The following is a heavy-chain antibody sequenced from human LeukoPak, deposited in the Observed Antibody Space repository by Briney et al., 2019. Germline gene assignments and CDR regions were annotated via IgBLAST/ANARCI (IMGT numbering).Heavy chain of an antibody. CDR3: ASLRGATEEFDP. V-gene: IGHV5-10-1*01. Sequence: GESLGISCKGSGYSFTSYWISWVRQMPGKGLEWMGRIDPSDSYTNYSPSFQGHVTISADKSISTAYLQWSSLKASDTAMYYCASLRGATEEFDPWGQGTLVTVSS. D-gene: IGHD5-24*01. CDR2: IDPSDSYT. CDR1: GYSFTSYW. J-gene: IGHJ5*02.